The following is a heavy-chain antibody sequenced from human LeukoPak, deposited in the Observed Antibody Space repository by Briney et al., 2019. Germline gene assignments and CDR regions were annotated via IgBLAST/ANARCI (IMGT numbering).Heavy chain of an antibody. CDR1: GGSISSGNW. J-gene: IGHJ4*02. CDR3: AQSYYDSSGYPDY. V-gene: IGHV4-4*02. Sequence: SETLSLTCAVSGGSISSGNWWSWVRQPPGKGLEWIGEIYHSGSTNYNPSLKSRVTISVDKSKNQFSLKLSSVTAADTAVYYCAQSYYDSSGYPDYWGQGTLVTVSS. CDR2: IYHSGST. D-gene: IGHD3-22*01.